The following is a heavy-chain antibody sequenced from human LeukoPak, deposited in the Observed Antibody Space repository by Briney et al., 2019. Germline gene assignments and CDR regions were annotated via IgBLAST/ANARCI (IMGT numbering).Heavy chain of an antibody. Sequence: ASVKVSCKASGYTFTDYPMHWVRQAPGQRLEWMGWINVGNGNTKYSQEFQGRVTITRDTSANTAYMELSSLRSEDMAVYYCARNLAVAPHAYFFDYWGQGNLVTVSS. CDR3: ARNLAVAPHAYFFDY. CDR2: INVGNGNT. J-gene: IGHJ4*02. CDR1: GYTFTDYP. D-gene: IGHD6-19*01. V-gene: IGHV1-3*03.